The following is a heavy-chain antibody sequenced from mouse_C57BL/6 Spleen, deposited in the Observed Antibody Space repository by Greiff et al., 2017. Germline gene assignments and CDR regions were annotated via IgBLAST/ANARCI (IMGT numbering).Heavy chain of an antibody. Sequence: EVQGVESGGGLVQPKGSLKLSCAASGFSFNTYAMNWVRQAPGKGLEWVARIRSKSNNYATYYADSVKDRFTISRDDSESMLYLQMNSLKTEDTAVYYCVGHVTVRGAMDYWGQGTSVTVSS. J-gene: IGHJ4*01. D-gene: IGHD1-1*01. CDR3: VGHVTVRGAMDY. CDR1: GFSFNTYA. CDR2: IRSKSNNYAT. V-gene: IGHV10-1*01.